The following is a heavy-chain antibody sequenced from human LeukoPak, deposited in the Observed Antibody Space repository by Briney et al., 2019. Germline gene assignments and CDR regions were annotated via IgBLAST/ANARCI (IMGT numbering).Heavy chain of an antibody. J-gene: IGHJ3*02. V-gene: IGHV3-48*01. Sequence: GSLRLSCAASGFTFSSYSMNWVRQAPGKGLEWVSYISSSSSTIYYADSVKGRFTISRDNGKNSLYLQMNSLSAEDTAVYYCASQLGDASDIWGRGTMVTVSS. D-gene: IGHD6-13*01. CDR2: ISSSSSTI. CDR3: ASQLGDASDI. CDR1: GFTFSSYS.